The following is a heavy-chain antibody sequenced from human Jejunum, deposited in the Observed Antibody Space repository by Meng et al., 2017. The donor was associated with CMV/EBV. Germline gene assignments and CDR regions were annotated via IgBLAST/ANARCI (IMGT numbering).Heavy chain of an antibody. CDR2: INWNGGSS. J-gene: IGHJ6*02. V-gene: IGHV3-20*03. CDR3: ARNYRGSGSYGTHGMDV. CDR1: FGDYG. D-gene: IGHD3-10*01. Sequence: FGDYGLTWVRQDPGEGLEWVSGINWNGGSSDYEDSVKGRFTISRDNAKNSLYLQMNGLRAEDTALYYCARNYRGSGSYGTHGMDVWGQGTTVTVSS.